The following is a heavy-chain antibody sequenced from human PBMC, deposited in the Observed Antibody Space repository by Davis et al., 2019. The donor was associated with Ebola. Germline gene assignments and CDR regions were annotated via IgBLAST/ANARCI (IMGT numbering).Heavy chain of an antibody. CDR2: IKRKTDGGTT. Sequence: GESLKISCAASGFTFSNAWMSWVRQAPGKGLEWVGRIKRKTDGGTTDYAAPVKGRLTISRDDSKNTLYLQMNSLKTEDTAVYYCARQYSTFHYFGMDVWGQGTTVTVSS. J-gene: IGHJ6*02. V-gene: IGHV3-15*01. CDR1: GFTFSNAW. CDR3: ARQYSTFHYFGMDV. D-gene: IGHD2-21*01.